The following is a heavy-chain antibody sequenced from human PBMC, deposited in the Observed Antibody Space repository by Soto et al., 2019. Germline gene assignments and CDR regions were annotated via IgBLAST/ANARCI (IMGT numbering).Heavy chain of an antibody. V-gene: IGHV3-23*01. CDR3: ASGGYCTSASCRPTYFDY. Sequence: GGSLRLSCAASGLTFSSYAMSWVRQAPGKGLEWVSAISGSSIGTYYADSVKGRFTIPRDNSKNTLYLQMNSLRVEDTALYYCASGGYCTSASCRPTYFDYWGQGIPVTVSS. J-gene: IGHJ4*02. D-gene: IGHD2-2*01. CDR2: ISGSSIGT. CDR1: GLTFSSYA.